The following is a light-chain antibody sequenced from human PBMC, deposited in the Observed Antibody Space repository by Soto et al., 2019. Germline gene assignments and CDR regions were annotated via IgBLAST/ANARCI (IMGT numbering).Light chain of an antibody. CDR1: QGISNY. J-gene: IGKJ3*01. V-gene: IGKV1-27*01. CDR2: SAS. CDR3: QKYNSALFT. Sequence: DIQMTQSPSSLSASVGDRVTITCRASQGISNYLAWYQQRPGTVPKLLIHSASTLQSGVPSRFSGSGSGTDFTLTISSLQPEDVPTYYCQKYNSALFTFGPGTKVDLK.